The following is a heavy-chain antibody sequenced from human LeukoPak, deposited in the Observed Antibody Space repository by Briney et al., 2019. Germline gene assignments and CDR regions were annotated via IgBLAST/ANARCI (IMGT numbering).Heavy chain of an antibody. CDR2: INHSGST. CDR3: ARSLSSGWFPFDY. Sequence: PSETLSLTCAVYGGSFSGYYWSWIRQPPGKGLEWIGEINHSGSTNYNPSLKSRVTISVDTSKNQFSLKQNSVTAADTAVYYCARSLSSGWFPFDYWGQGTLVTVSS. V-gene: IGHV4-34*01. CDR1: GGSFSGYY. D-gene: IGHD6-19*01. J-gene: IGHJ4*02.